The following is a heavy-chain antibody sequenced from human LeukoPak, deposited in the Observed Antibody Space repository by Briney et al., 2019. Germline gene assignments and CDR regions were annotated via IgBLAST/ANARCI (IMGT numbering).Heavy chain of an antibody. Sequence: SETLSLTCTVSGGSISSYYWSWIRQPPGKGLEWIGYIYYSGSTNYNPSLKSRVTISVGTSKNQFSLKLSSVTAADTAVYFCARKGSSSWANPFDYWGQGTLVTVSS. CDR3: ARKGSSSWANPFDY. CDR2: IYYSGST. D-gene: IGHD6-13*01. J-gene: IGHJ4*02. V-gene: IGHV4-59*01. CDR1: GGSISSYY.